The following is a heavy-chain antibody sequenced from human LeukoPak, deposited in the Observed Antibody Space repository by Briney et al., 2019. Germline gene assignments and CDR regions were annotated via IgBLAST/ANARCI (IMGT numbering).Heavy chain of an antibody. J-gene: IGHJ3*02. Sequence: ASVKVSCKASGYTFTSYGISWVRQAPGQGLEWMGWISAYNGNTNYAQKLQGRVTMTTDTSMSTAYMELRSLRSDDTAVYYCATRGTGYGDALDAFDIWGQGTMVTVSS. CDR2: ISAYNGNT. CDR3: ATRGTGYGDALDAFDI. V-gene: IGHV1-18*01. D-gene: IGHD4-17*01. CDR1: GYTFTSYG.